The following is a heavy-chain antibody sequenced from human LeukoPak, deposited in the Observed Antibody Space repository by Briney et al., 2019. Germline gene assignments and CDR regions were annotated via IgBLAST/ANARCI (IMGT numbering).Heavy chain of an antibody. J-gene: IGHJ4*02. Sequence: GGSLRLSCAASGFTFSSYGMTWVRQAPGKGLEWVSAISGSGGSTYYADSVKGRSTISRDNSKNTLYLQMDSLRAEDTAVYYCAKDRGSIMDSWGQGTLVTVSS. CDR3: AKDRGSIMDS. D-gene: IGHD3-16*01. CDR1: GFTFSSYG. V-gene: IGHV3-23*01. CDR2: ISGSGGST.